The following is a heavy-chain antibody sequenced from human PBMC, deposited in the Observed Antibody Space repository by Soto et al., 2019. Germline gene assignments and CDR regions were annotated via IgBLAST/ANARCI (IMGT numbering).Heavy chain of an antibody. V-gene: IGHV1-69*02. CDR1: GGTFSSYT. Sequence: QVQLVQSGAEVKKPGSSVKVSCKASGGTFSSYTISWVRQAPGQGLEWMGRFIPILGIANYAQKFQGRVTITADKCTSTAYMELSSLRPEDTAVYYCAMEYCSSTSRYRDYWGQGSLVTVSA. CDR2: FIPILGIA. J-gene: IGHJ4*02. D-gene: IGHD2-2*02. CDR3: AMEYCSSTSRYRDY.